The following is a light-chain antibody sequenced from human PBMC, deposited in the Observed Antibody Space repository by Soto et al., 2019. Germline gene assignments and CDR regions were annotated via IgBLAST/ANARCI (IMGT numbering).Light chain of an antibody. CDR2: VAS. CDR3: QQSFTTPLT. Sequence: DIQMTQSPSSLSASVGDRVTITCRASQSIGRFLNWHQQKPGKAPNXMINVASTLRSGVPSRFSGSGSGTDCNLTINSLQPEDVATYFCQQSFTTPLTFGGGTKVDIK. V-gene: IGKV1-39*01. CDR1: QSIGRF. J-gene: IGKJ4*01.